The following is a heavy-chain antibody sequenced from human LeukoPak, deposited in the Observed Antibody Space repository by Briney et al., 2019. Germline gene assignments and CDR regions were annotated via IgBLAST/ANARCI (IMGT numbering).Heavy chain of an antibody. CDR3: ARDLAVAGTRTFDY. Sequence: GGSLRLSCAASGFTVSSNYMSWVRQAPGKGLEWVSVIYSGGSTYYADSVKGRFTISRDNSKNTLHLQMNSLRPEDTAVYYCARDLAVAGTRTFDYWGQGTLVAVSS. D-gene: IGHD6-19*01. J-gene: IGHJ4*02. CDR1: GFTVSSNY. V-gene: IGHV3-66*01. CDR2: IYSGGST.